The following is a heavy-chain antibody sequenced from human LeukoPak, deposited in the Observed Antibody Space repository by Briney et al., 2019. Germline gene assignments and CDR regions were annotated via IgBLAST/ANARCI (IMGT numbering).Heavy chain of an antibody. D-gene: IGHD1-26*01. J-gene: IGHJ4*02. Sequence: GGSLRLSCAASGFTFSNYAMSWVRQAPGKGLEWVSDISGSGGRTYYADSVKGRFTISRDNSKSTLYLQMTSLRAEDTAVYYCAKTPSYSGSYSYFDYWGQGTLVTVSS. CDR3: AKTPSYSGSYSYFDY. CDR2: ISGSGGRT. V-gene: IGHV3-23*01. CDR1: GFTFSNYA.